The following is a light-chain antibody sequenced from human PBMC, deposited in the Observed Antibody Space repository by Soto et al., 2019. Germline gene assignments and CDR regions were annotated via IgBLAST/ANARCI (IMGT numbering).Light chain of an antibody. V-gene: IGKV1-12*01. J-gene: IGKJ3*01. CDR3: QQVNSFPFT. Sequence: DIQMTQSPSSVSASVGDRVTITCRASRGISSWLAWYQQKPGKAPKLLIYAASRLHSGVPSRFSGSGSGTDFTLIISSLQPEDFATYYCQQVNSFPFTFGPGTKVDIK. CDR1: RGISSW. CDR2: AAS.